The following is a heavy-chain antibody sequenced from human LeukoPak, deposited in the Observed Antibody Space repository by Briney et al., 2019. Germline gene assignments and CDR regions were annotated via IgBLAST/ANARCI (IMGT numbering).Heavy chain of an antibody. Sequence: GGSLRLSCAASGFTVSSNYMSWVRQAPGKGLEWVSRISSSSSYIYYADSVKGRFTISRDNAKNSLYLQMNSLRVEDTAVYYCARAHNWKYGTFDYWGQGTLVTVSS. J-gene: IGHJ4*02. CDR1: GFTVSSNY. CDR3: ARAHNWKYGTFDY. D-gene: IGHD1-7*01. V-gene: IGHV3-21*01. CDR2: ISSSSSYI.